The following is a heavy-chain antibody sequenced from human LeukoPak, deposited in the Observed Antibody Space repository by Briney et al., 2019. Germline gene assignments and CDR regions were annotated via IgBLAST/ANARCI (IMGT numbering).Heavy chain of an antibody. J-gene: IGHJ4*02. Sequence: PSETLSLTCTVSGGSISSYYWGWIRQPPGKGLEWIGYIYYSGSTNYNPSLKSRVTISVDTSKNQFSLKLSSVTAADTAVYYCARDHSSSWYGRHFDYWGQGTLVTVSS. D-gene: IGHD6-13*01. CDR1: GGSISSYY. V-gene: IGHV4-59*01. CDR3: ARDHSSSWYGRHFDY. CDR2: IYYSGST.